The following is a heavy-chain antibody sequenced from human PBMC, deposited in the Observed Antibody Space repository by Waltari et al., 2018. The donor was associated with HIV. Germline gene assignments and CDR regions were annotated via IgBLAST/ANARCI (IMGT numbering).Heavy chain of an antibody. J-gene: IGHJ6*02. CDR3: AKDTDLTGFFYYYGLDV. V-gene: IGHV3-30*18. Sequence: GSLRLSCAASGFTFRSYGMHWVRQASGKGLEWVAVISYDGSNKYYADSVKGRFTISRDNSKNTLYLQMNSLRAEDTAVYYCAKDTDLTGFFYYYGLDVWGQGTTVTVSS. CDR1: GFTFRSYG. D-gene: IGHD3-9*01. CDR2: ISYDGSNK.